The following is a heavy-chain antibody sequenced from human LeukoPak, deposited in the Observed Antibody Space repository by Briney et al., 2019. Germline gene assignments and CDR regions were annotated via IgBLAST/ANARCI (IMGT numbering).Heavy chain of an antibody. V-gene: IGHV3-66*01. J-gene: IGHJ4*02. D-gene: IGHD3-10*01. Sequence: GGSLRLSCAASGFTVSSNYMSWVRQAPGKGLEWVSIIYSGGSTYYADSVKGRFTISRDNSKNTLYLQMNSLRAEDTAVYYCAREPPLGSYIDYWGQGTLVTVSS. CDR2: IYSGGST. CDR1: GFTVSSNY. CDR3: AREPPLGSYIDY.